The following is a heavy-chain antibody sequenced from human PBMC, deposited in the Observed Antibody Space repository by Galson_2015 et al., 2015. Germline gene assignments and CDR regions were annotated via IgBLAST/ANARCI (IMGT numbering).Heavy chain of an antibody. V-gene: IGHV3-23*01. D-gene: IGHD3-22*01. J-gene: IGHJ4*02. Sequence: LRLSCAASGFTISNSAMSWVRQAPGKGLEWVSSISGGGTSTYYSDSVKGRFTISKDNSKNTLFLQINSLRAEDTAVYYCAKRLSLSRCFDYWGQGTLVTVSS. CDR1: GFTISNSA. CDR3: AKRLSLSRCFDY. CDR2: ISGGGTST.